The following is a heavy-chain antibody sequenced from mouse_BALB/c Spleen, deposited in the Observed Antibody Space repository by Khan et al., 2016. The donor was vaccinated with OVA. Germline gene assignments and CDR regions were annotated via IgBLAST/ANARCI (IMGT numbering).Heavy chain of an antibody. V-gene: IGHV1S81*02. CDR1: GYTFTNYW. CDR2: IYPGDGRT. Sequence: QVQLQQPGAELVKPGASVKLSCKASGYTFTNYWVHWVTQRPGQGPEWIGEIYPGDGRTNCNEKFKTKATLTVDKSSSTAYIQLNNLTSEDSAVYYCARNAYFGIYFDYWGPGTTLTVSS. CDR3: ARNAYFGIYFDY. D-gene: IGHD2-10*01. J-gene: IGHJ2*01.